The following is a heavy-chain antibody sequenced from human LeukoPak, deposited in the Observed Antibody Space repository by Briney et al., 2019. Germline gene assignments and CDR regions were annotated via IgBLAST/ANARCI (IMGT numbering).Heavy chain of an antibody. J-gene: IGHJ4*02. V-gene: IGHV3-15*01. CDR1: GFTFSNAW. Sequence: GGSLRLSCAASGFTFSNAWMNWVRQAPGKGLEWLGRIKSKTDGGTTDYAAPVNGRFTISRDDSKNTLYLQMNSLKTEDTAVYYCTRIIKSGSFDYWGQGTLVTVSS. D-gene: IGHD1-26*01. CDR3: TRIIKSGSFDY. CDR2: IKSKTDGGTT.